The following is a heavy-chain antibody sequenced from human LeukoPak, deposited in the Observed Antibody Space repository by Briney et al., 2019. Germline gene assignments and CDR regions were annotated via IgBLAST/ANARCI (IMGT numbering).Heavy chain of an antibody. Sequence: PETLSLTCTVAGGSMSSGYYWGWIRQPPGKGLEWIGNIYHSGSTYYNPSLKSRVTISIDTSKNQFSLKLSSVTAADTAVYYCARDQIGVLVVTQPDYWGQGTLVTVSS. D-gene: IGHD3-22*01. CDR3: ARDQIGVLVVTQPDY. V-gene: IGHV4-38-2*02. J-gene: IGHJ4*02. CDR1: GGSMSSGYY. CDR2: IYHSGST.